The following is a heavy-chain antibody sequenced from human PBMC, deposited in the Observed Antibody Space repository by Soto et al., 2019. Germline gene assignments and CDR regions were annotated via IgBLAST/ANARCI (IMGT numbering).Heavy chain of an antibody. CDR1: GASISGAGDS. V-gene: IGHV4-30-2*01. CDR3: ARAQFYSGSGRYNNPTFDP. D-gene: IGHD3-10*01. J-gene: IGHJ5*02. Sequence: TSETLSLTCDASGASISGAGDSWSWIWQPPVRGLEWIGYIYPSGTFLYNPSLKTRLTVSLDRSNNQFSLTLNSVTAADTAVYYRARAQFYSGSGRYNNPTFDPWGQGTQPTVSS. CDR2: IYPSGTF.